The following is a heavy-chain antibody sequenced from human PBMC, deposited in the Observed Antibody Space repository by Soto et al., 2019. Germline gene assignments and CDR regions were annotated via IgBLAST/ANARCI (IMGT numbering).Heavy chain of an antibody. J-gene: IGHJ6*02. CDR1: GCTFGDYA. CDR2: IRSKAYGGTT. Sequence: RLSCTASGCTFGDYAMSWVRQAPGKGLEWVGFIRSKAYGGTTEYAAAVKGRFTISRDESKSIAYLQMNSLKTEDTAVYYCTRDIVVVAPWYYYYGMDVWGPGTTVTVSS. V-gene: IGHV3-49*04. D-gene: IGHD2-15*01. CDR3: TRDIVVVAPWYYYYGMDV.